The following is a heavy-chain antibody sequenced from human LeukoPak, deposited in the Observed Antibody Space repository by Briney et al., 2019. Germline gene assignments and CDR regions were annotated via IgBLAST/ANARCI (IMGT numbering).Heavy chain of an antibody. CDR1: GFTFSSYW. J-gene: IGHJ6*03. Sequence: GGSLRLSCAASGFTFSSYWMSWVRQVPGKGLEWVANIKQDGSEKYYVDSVKGRFTISRDNAKNSLYLQMNSLRAEDTAVYYCARDVLWFGEYYYYYYYYMDVWGKGATVTISS. CDR2: IKQDGSEK. CDR3: ARDVLWFGEYYYYYYYYMDV. D-gene: IGHD3-10*01. V-gene: IGHV3-7*01.